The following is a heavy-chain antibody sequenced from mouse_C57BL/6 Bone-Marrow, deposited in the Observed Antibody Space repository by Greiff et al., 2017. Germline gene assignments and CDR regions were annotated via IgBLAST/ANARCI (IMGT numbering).Heavy chain of an antibody. Sequence: EVQGVESGEGLVKPGGSLKLSCAASGFTFSSYAMSWVRQTPEKRLEWVAYISSGGDYIYYADTVKGRFTISRDNAWNTLYLQMSSLKSEDTAMDYCTRAPNWYFDVGGTGTTVTVTA. CDR3: TRAPNWYFDV. CDR2: ISSGGDYI. J-gene: IGHJ1*03. V-gene: IGHV5-9-1*02. CDR1: GFTFSSYA.